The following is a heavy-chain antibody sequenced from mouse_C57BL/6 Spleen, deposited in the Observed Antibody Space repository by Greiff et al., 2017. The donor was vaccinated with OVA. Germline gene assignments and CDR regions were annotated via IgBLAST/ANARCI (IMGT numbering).Heavy chain of an antibody. CDR1: GFTFSSYG. J-gene: IGHJ4*01. CDR2: ICSGGSYT. CDR3: ARHTGSEDY. V-gene: IGHV5-6*01. Sequence: DVLLVESGGDLVKPGGSLKLSCAASGFTFSSYGMSWVRQTPDKRLEWVATICSGGSYTYYPDSLKGRSTISRDNANNTQYLQMSSLKSEDTAMYCCARHTGSEDYWGQGTSVTVSS. D-gene: IGHD1-1*01.